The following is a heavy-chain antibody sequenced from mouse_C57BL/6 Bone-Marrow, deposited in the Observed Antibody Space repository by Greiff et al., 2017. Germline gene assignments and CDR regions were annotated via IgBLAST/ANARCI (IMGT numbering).Heavy chain of an antibody. CDR2: IDPSDSYT. V-gene: IGHV1-69*01. J-gene: IGHJ3*01. D-gene: IGHD2-5*01. CDR3: ARSYSNYLFAY. Sequence: QVQLQQPGAELVMPGASVKLSCKASGYTFTSYWMHWVKQRPGQGLEWIGEIDPSDSYTNYNQKFKGKSTLTVDKSSSTAYMQLSSLTSEDSAVYYCARSYSNYLFAYWGQGTLVPVSA. CDR1: GYTFTSYW.